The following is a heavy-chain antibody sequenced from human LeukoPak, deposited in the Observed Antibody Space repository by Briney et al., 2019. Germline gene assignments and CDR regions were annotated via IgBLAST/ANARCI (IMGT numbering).Heavy chain of an antibody. CDR1: GYTFTSYG. V-gene: IGHV1-18*01. J-gene: IGHJ5*02. D-gene: IGHD3-10*01. Sequence: ASVKVSCKASGYTFTSYGISWVRQAPGQGLEWMGWISAYNGNTNYAEKLQGRVTMTTDTSTSTAYMELRSLRSDDTAVYYCARHPDYYGSGSYSWFDPWGQGTLVTVSS. CDR2: ISAYNGNT. CDR3: ARHPDYYGSGSYSWFDP.